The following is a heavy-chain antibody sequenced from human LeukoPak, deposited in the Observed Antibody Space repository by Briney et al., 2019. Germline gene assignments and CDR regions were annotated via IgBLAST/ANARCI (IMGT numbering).Heavy chain of an antibody. V-gene: IGHV3-23*01. Sequence: GGSLRLSCVASGFTFSSYAMTWVRQAPGKGLVWVSGISGSGDNTYYADSAKGRFTISRDNSKNTLYLEMNSLRAEDTAVYYCARDLVGYGSGSFDYWGQGTLVTVSS. CDR3: ARDLVGYGSGSFDY. CDR1: GFTFSSYA. CDR2: ISGSGDNT. D-gene: IGHD3-10*01. J-gene: IGHJ4*02.